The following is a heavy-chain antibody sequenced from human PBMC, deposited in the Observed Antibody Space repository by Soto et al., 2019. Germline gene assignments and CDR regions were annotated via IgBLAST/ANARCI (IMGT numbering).Heavy chain of an antibody. CDR3: ARGGGSGRGDSSGYYLP. D-gene: IGHD3-22*01. CDR2: ISYDGSNT. CDR1: GFTFSSYA. Sequence: QVQLVESGGGVVQPGRSLRLSCAASGFTFSSYAMHWVRQAPGKGLEWVAVISYDGSNTYYADSVKGRFTISRDNSKNSLYLQMNSLRAEDTAVYYCARGGGSGRGDSSGYYLPWGQGTLVTVSS. V-gene: IGHV3-30-3*01. J-gene: IGHJ4*02.